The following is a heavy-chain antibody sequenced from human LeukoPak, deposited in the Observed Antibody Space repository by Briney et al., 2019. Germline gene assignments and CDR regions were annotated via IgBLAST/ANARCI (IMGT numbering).Heavy chain of an antibody. CDR2: IYYSGTT. J-gene: IGHJ3*02. D-gene: IGHD2-15*01. CDR1: GGSISSYY. V-gene: IGHV4-59*06. Sequence: SETLSLTCTVSGGSISSYYWSWIRQHPGKGLEWIGYIYYSGTTYYNPSLESRVTMSVDTSKNQFSLKLSSVTAADTAVYYCARYRDSGGRLAFDIWGQGTVVTVSS. CDR3: ARYRDSGGRLAFDI.